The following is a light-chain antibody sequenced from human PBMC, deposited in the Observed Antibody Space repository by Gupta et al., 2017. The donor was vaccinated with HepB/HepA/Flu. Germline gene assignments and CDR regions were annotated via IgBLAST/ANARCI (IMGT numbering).Light chain of an antibody. V-gene: IGKV3-20*01. Sequence: EIVLTQSPGTLSLSPGERATLSCRTSQSVRSTYLAWYQQRPGQAPRLLIYAASSRATGIPDRFSGTGSGTDFTLTISRLEPEDFAVYYCHQFGSSPRTFGPGTKVEIQ. CDR1: QSVRSTY. CDR2: AAS. CDR3: HQFGSSPRT. J-gene: IGKJ1*01.